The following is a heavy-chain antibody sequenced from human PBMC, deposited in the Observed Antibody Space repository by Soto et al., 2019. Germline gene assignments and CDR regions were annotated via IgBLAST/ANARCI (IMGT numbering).Heavy chain of an antibody. D-gene: IGHD1-1*01. Sequence: TLSLTCAVSGVSITSNYDWWSWVRQPPGKGLEWIGETDHSGNSNYNPSLKSRVTISVDKSKNHFSLELNSVTAADTAVYYRARDVRTVTRSFDYWGQGTLVTVSS. CDR2: TDHSGNS. CDR3: ARDVRTVTRSFDY. J-gene: IGHJ4*02. CDR1: GVSITSNYDW. V-gene: IGHV4-4*02.